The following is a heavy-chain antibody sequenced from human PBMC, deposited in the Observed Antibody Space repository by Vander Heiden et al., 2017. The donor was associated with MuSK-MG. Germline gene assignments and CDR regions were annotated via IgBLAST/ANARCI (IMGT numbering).Heavy chain of an antibody. CDR1: GVSISRHA. V-gene: IGHV3-30*04. CDR2: VSYDASNK. Sequence: QVQLVQSGGGVVQPGRSLRPSCEASGVSISRHAMHWVRQAPGKGLEWVAIVSYDASNKNYADSVRGRFTVSRDNSRNTVYLQLDSLRAEDTALYYCARDYTGYGFDIWGQGTMVTVSS. CDR3: ARDYTGYGFDI. J-gene: IGHJ3*02. D-gene: IGHD2-8*02.